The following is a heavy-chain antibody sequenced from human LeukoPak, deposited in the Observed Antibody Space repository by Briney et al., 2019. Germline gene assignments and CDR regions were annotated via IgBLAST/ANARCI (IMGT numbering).Heavy chain of an antibody. CDR3: ARDRSAFIVVVPAAINWFDP. CDR1: GYTFTSYG. Sequence: ASVKVSCKASGYTFTSYGISWVRQAPGQGLEWMGWISAYNGNTNYAQKLQGRVTMTTDTSTSTAYMELRSLRSDDTAVYYCARDRSAFIVVVPAAINWFDPWGQGTLVTVSS. V-gene: IGHV1-18*01. J-gene: IGHJ5*02. D-gene: IGHD2-2*02. CDR2: ISAYNGNT.